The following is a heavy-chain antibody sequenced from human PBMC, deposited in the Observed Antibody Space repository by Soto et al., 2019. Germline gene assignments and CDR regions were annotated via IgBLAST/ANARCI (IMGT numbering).Heavy chain of an antibody. CDR3: ARDSSGWYGYGAFDI. V-gene: IGHV3-30-3*01. CDR1: GFTFSSYA. J-gene: IGHJ3*02. Sequence: QVQLVESGGGVVQPGRSLRLSCAASGFTFSSYAMHWVRQAPGKGLEWVAVISYDGSNKYYADSVKGRFTISRDNSKNTLYLQMNSLRAEDTAVYYCARDSSGWYGYGAFDIWGQGTMVTVSS. D-gene: IGHD6-19*01. CDR2: ISYDGSNK.